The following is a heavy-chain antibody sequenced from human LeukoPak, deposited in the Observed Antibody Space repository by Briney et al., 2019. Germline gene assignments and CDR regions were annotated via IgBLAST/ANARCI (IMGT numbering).Heavy chain of an antibody. J-gene: IGHJ4*02. D-gene: IGHD3-10*01. CDR1: GGSISSGGYY. CDR3: ARGPSGDQSAGYYFDY. V-gene: IGHV4-30-2*01. Sequence: PSETLSLTCTVSGGSISSGGYYWSWIRQPPGKGLEWIGYIYHSGSTYYNPSLKSRVTISVDRSKNQFSLKLSSVTAADTAVYYCARGPSGDQSAGYYFDYWGQGTLVTVSS. CDR2: IYHSGST.